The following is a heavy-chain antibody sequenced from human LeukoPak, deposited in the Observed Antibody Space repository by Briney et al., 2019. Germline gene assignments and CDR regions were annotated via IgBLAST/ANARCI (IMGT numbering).Heavy chain of an antibody. CDR2: VTGSGGST. J-gene: IGHJ4*02. Sequence: QAGGSLRLSCEVSGFTFSSYAMSWVRQAPGSGLEWVSSVTGSGGSTYFADSVRGRFTNSRDNSKNTLYLQMNSLRAEDTAVYYCAKGLNSGNYPYFDHWGQGTLVTVSS. CDR3: AKGLNSGNYPYFDH. CDR1: GFTFSSYA. D-gene: IGHD1-26*01. V-gene: IGHV3-23*01.